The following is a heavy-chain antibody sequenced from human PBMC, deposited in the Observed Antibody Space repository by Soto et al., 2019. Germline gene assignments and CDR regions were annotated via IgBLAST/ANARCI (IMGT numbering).Heavy chain of an antibody. V-gene: IGHV3-74*01. J-gene: IGHJ5*02. CDR1: GFTFSSYW. CDR2: TSNDGSST. D-gene: IGHD3-9*01. CDR3: AREATGYYNWFDP. Sequence: EVQLVESGGGLVQPGGSLRLSCVASGFTFSSYWMHWVRQAPGKGLVWVSRTSNDGSSTSYADSVKGRFTISRDNAKNTLYLQMNSLSAEDTAVYYCAREATGYYNWFDPWGQGTLVTVSS.